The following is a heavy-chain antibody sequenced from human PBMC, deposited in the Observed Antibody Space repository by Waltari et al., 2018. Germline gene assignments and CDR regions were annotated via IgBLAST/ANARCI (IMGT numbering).Heavy chain of an antibody. CDR2: ISYDGSNK. Sequence: QVQLVESGCGVVQPGRSLSLSCAAAGFTFSSYEMHWVRQAPGKGLEWVAGISYDGSNKYYAGSVKCRFTISRDNSKNTLYLQMNSLRAEDTAVYYCARDVRNLDGSGSYDYWGQGTLVTVSS. J-gene: IGHJ4*02. CDR3: ARDVRNLDGSGSYDY. V-gene: IGHV3-30-3*01. CDR1: GFTFSSYE. D-gene: IGHD3-10*01.